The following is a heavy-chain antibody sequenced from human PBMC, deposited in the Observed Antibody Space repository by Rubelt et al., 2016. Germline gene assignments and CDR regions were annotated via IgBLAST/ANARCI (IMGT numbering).Heavy chain of an antibody. V-gene: IGHV3-7*04. Sequence: YAMSWVRQAPGRGLEWVANIKYDASATSYGASVKGRFTISRDNAKNSVYLQMNSLRVEDTAVYYCARKNDFDIWGQGTMVIVSS. J-gene: IGHJ3*02. CDR2: IKYDASAT. CDR3: ARKNDFDI. CDR1: YA.